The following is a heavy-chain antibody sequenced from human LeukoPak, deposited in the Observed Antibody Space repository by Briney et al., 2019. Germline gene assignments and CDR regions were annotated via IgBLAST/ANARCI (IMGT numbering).Heavy chain of an antibody. CDR2: IYYSGST. CDR1: GGSISSSSYY. J-gene: IGHJ5*02. V-gene: IGHV4-39*07. CDR3: ARDNCSGGSCYLLPAPHWFDP. Sequence: PSETLSLTCTVSGGSISSSSYYWGWIRQAPGMGLEWIGSIYYSGSTYYNPSLKSRVTISVDTSKNQFSLKLSSVTAADTAVYYCARDNCSGGSCYLLPAPHWFDPWGQGTLVTVSS. D-gene: IGHD2-15*01.